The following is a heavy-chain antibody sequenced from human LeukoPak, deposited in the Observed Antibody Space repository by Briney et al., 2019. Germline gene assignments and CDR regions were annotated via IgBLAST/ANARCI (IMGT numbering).Heavy chain of an antibody. J-gene: IGHJ4*02. CDR2: IRDSGDFT. D-gene: IGHD5-18*01. V-gene: IGHV3-23*01. Sequence: GGSLRLSCAASGFTFSNYAMTWVRQPPGKGLEWVSAIRDSGDFTYYADSVKGRFTISRVNSKRMLYLQMNNLRGEDTAVYYCAKARGYSYANEYHLEDRGRGTLVSISS. CDR1: GFTFSNYA. CDR3: AKARGYSYANEYHLED.